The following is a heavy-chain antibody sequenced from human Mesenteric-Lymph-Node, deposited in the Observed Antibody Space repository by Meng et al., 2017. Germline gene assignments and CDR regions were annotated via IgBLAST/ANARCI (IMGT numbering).Heavy chain of an antibody. J-gene: IGHJ4*02. CDR1: GGTFSSYA. V-gene: IGHV1-46*01. CDR3: AREPPETYYFDY. CDR2: IRPSGGVT. D-gene: IGHD1-14*01. Sequence: ASVKVSCKASGGTFSSYAISWVRQAPGQGLEYMGIIRPSGGVTTYAQKFQGRVTMTRDTSTSTVYMELSGLTSEDTAVYYCAREPPETYYFDYWGQGALVTVSS.